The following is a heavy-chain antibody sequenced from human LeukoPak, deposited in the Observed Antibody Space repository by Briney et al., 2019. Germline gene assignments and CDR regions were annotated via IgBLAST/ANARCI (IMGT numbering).Heavy chain of an antibody. J-gene: IGHJ4*02. CDR3: ARQKYYYGSGSYESLFDY. D-gene: IGHD3-10*01. CDR2: IYYSGST. V-gene: IGHV4-38-2*02. CDR1: GYSISSGYY. Sequence: SETLSLTCTVSGYSISSGYYWGWIRQPPGKGLEWIGSIYYSGSTYYNPSLKSRVTISVDTSKNQFSLKLSSVTAADTAVYYCARQKYYYGSGSYESLFDYWGQGTLVTVSS.